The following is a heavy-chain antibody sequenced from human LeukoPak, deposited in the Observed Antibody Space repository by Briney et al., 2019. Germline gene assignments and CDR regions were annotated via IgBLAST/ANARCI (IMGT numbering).Heavy chain of an antibody. J-gene: IGHJ4*02. CDR2: INPNSGGT. CDR1: GYTFTGYY. V-gene: IGHV1-2*06. CDR3: ARDHRPRAAAAGTISDY. Sequence: ASVKVSCKASGYTFTGYYMHWVRQAPGQGFEWMGRINPNSGGTNYAQKFQGRVTMTRDTSISTAYMELGRLRSDDTAVYYCARDHRPRAAAAGTISDYWGQGTLVTVSS. D-gene: IGHD6-13*01.